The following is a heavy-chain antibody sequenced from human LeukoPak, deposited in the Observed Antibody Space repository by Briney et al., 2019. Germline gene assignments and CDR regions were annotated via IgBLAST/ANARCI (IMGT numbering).Heavy chain of an antibody. Sequence: GGSLRLSCAASGFTFSSYGMHWVRQAPGEGLEWVAFIRYDGSNKYYADSVKGRFTISRDNSKNTLYLQMNSLRAEDTAVYYCAKDPVAAAVNPYFDYWGQGTLVTVSS. J-gene: IGHJ4*02. CDR1: GFTFSSYG. CDR3: AKDPVAAAVNPYFDY. D-gene: IGHD6-13*01. CDR2: IRYDGSNK. V-gene: IGHV3-30*02.